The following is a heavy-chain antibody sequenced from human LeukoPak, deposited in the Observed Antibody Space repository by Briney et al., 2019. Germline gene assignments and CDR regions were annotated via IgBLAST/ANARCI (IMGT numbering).Heavy chain of an antibody. CDR3: AHRGMLFGVVITFDY. V-gene: IGHV2-5*02. CDR2: ILWAYNP. Sequence: SGPTLANPSQILTLTFSFSGFSLSSNGVGVGLIRQPPVKALEWLEFILWAYNPHYNPHLTTRLTITKAHSNNKVTLTMTNMDPVDTATYYCAHRGMLFGVVITFDYWSQGTLVTVSS. J-gene: IGHJ4*02. D-gene: IGHD3-3*01. CDR1: GFSLSSNGVG.